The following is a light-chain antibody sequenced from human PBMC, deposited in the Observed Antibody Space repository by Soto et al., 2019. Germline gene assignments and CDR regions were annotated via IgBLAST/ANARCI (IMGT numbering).Light chain of an antibody. J-gene: IGLJ1*01. CDR3: GSVTHSIAGHSF. V-gene: IGLV2-14*01. Sequence: STRTESGTVLGPSGQPMPLSKTGSVSDIGSYDFVSWYQQHPGKAPKLIIHKVTNRPSGVSSRFSGSKSGNTASLTISWLHAEDDADYYCGSVTHSIAGHSFFGAGPNAAVL. CDR1: VSDIGSYDF. CDR2: KVT.